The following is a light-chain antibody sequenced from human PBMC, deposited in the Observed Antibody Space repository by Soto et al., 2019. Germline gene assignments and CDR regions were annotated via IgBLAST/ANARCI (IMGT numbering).Light chain of an antibody. CDR3: QQYGTSPLT. V-gene: IGKV3-20*01. CDR2: GAS. CDR1: QSVSNNY. J-gene: IGKJ3*01. Sequence: EIVLTQSPGTLSLSPGERATLSCRASQSVSNNYLAWYQQKPGQAPRLLIYGASSRATGIPDRFSGSGSGTDFTLTVSRLGPEDFAVYYCQQYGTSPLTFGPGTKVDIK.